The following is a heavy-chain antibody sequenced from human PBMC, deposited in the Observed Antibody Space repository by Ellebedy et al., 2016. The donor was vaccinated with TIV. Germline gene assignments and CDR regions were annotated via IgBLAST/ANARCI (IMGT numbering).Heavy chain of an antibody. D-gene: IGHD4-17*01. CDR2: IIPIFGTA. J-gene: IGHJ6*02. CDR1: GGTLSSHA. CDR3: ARDDYGDRYGMDV. Sequence: ASVKVSCXASGGTLSSHAISWVRQAPGQGLEWMGGIIPIFGTANYAQKFQGRVTITADESTSTAYMELRSLRSDDTAVYYCARDDYGDRYGMDVWGQGTTVTVSS. V-gene: IGHV1-69*13.